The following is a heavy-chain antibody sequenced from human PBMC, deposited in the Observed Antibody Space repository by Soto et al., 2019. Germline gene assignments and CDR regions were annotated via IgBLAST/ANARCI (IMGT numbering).Heavy chain of an antibody. D-gene: IGHD2-2*01. Sequence: ASVKVSCKASGYTFTSYYMHWVRQAPGQGLEWMGIINPSGGSTSYAQKFQGRVTMTRDTSTSTVYMELSSLRSEDTAVYYCARAQGTFISTSCPDYWGQGTLVTVSS. CDR3: ARAQGTFISTSCPDY. CDR1: GYTFTSYY. CDR2: INPSGGST. J-gene: IGHJ4*02. V-gene: IGHV1-46*01.